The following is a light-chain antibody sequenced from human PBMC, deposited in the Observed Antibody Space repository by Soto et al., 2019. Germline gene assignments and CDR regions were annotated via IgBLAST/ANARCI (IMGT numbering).Light chain of an antibody. J-gene: IGKJ3*01. CDR1: QSVGSNY. CDR3: QQYTTSPFT. V-gene: IGKV3-20*01. CDR2: GAS. Sequence: TQSPGTLSLSPGERATLYCRASQSVGSNYLAWYQQKPGQAPRVLIYGASSRATGIPDRFSGSGSGADFTLTISRLEPEDFAVYYCQQYTTSPFTFGPGTKVDIK.